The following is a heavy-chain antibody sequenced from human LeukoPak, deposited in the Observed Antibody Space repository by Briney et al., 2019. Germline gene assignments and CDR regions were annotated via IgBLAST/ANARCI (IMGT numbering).Heavy chain of an antibody. CDR1: GDSLSSGDYY. Sequence: SETLSLTCTVSGDSLSSGDYYWSWIRQPPGKGLEWIGYIYYSGSTYYNTSLKSRVTISIDTSKSQVSLKLSSVTAADTAVYYCARERYGGSGIYELDYWGQGTLVTVSS. V-gene: IGHV4-30-4*08. J-gene: IGHJ4*02. CDR3: ARERYGGSGIYELDY. CDR2: IYYSGST. D-gene: IGHD3-10*01.